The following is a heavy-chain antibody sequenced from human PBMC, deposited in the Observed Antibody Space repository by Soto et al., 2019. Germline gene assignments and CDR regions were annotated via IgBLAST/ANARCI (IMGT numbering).Heavy chain of an antibody. CDR1: GGSISSSY. V-gene: IGHV4-59*08. CDR2: IYHSGST. D-gene: IGHD2-21*02. J-gene: IGHJ5*02. Sequence: ETLSLTCTVSGGSISSSYWGWIRQPPGKGLEWIGYIYHSGSTNYNPSLKSRVTISVDTSKNQFSLKLSSVTAADTAVYYCGRHPSDFWFDPWGQGTLVSVSS. CDR3: GRHPSDFWFDP.